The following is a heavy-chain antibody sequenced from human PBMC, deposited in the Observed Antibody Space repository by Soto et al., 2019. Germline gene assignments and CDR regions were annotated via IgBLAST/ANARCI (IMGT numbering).Heavy chain of an antibody. CDR2: IIPILGIA. CDR3: ARPIGRGWGSYGMDV. D-gene: IGHD3-16*01. CDR1: GGTFSSYT. Sequence: QVQLVQSGAEVKKPGSSVKVSCKASGGTFSSYTISWVRQAPGQGLEWMGRIIPILGIANYAQKFQGRVTITADKSTSTAYMELSSLRSEDTAVYYCARPIGRGWGSYGMDVWGQGTTVTVSS. J-gene: IGHJ6*02. V-gene: IGHV1-69*02.